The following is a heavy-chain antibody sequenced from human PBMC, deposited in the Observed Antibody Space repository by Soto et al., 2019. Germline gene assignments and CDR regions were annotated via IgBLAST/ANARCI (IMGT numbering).Heavy chain of an antibody. J-gene: IGHJ4*02. CDR3: ARDLTTYGSPHFDY. D-gene: IGHD3-10*01. CDR1: GFMFSSYR. Sequence: EVQLVESGGGLVKRGGSLTLSCAASGFMFSSYRMNWVRQAPGKGLGWVSSINSGGTYRYYADSVQGRFTISRNNARNSFYLQMNSLGVEDTAVYYCARDLTTYGSPHFDYWRQGTLVTVFS. V-gene: IGHV3-21*06. CDR2: INSGGTYR.